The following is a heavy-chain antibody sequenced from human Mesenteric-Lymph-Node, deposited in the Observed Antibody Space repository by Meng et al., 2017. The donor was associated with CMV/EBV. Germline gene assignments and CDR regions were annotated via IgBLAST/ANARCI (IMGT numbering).Heavy chain of an antibody. D-gene: IGHD6-19*01. CDR2: ISSASSTK. CDR1: GFSFETYS. Sequence: GESLKISCAASGFSFETYSLNWVRQAPGKGLEWVSYISSASSTKNYADSVKGRFTISRDNAKDTLYLEMNDLRVEDTAVYYCARDGAGPIEHWGQGTLVTVSS. CDR3: ARDGAGPIEH. V-gene: IGHV3-48*04. J-gene: IGHJ4*02.